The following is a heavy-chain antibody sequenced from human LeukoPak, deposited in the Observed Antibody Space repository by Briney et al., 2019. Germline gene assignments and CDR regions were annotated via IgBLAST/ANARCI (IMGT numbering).Heavy chain of an antibody. CDR3: ARSPDSSSWNYFYP. J-gene: IGHJ5*02. V-gene: IGHV1-2*02. Sequence: GAPVKVSCKASGYTFTGYQIHWVRQAPGQGPEWMGWINPNSGGTNYAQKFQGRVTMTRDTSISTAYMELSRLRSDDTAVYYCARSPDSSSWNYFYPWGQGTLVTVSS. D-gene: IGHD6-13*01. CDR2: INPNSGGT. CDR1: GYTFTGYQ.